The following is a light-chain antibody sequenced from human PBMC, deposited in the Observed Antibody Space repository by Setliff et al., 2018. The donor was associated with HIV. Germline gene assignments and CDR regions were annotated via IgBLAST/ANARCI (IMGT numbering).Light chain of an antibody. V-gene: IGLV2-14*01. CDR2: EVS. Sequence: QSALTQPASVSGSPGQSITISCTGTSSDVGGYSYASWYQQLPGKAPKLMIYEVSNRPSGASTRFSGSKSGNTASLTISGLQAEDEADYYCYSYTGRSTRYVFGTGTKVTVL. J-gene: IGLJ1*01. CDR1: SSDVGGYSY. CDR3: YSYTGRSTRYV.